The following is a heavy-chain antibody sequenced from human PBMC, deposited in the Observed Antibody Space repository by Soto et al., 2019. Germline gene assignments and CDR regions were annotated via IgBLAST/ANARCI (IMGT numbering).Heavy chain of an antibody. CDR1: GYTFTSYY. D-gene: IGHD1-26*01. CDR2: INPSGGST. J-gene: IGHJ5*02. Sequence: QVQLVQSGAEVKKPGASVKVSCKASGYTFTSYYMHWVRQAPGQGLEWMGIINPSGGSTSYAQKFQGRVTMTRETSTSTVYMGLSSLRSEDTAVYYCASQMGGSYGGDWFDPWGQGTLVTVSS. CDR3: ASQMGGSYGGDWFDP. V-gene: IGHV1-46*01.